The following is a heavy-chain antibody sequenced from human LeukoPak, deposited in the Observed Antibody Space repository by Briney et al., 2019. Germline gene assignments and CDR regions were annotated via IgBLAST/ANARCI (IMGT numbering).Heavy chain of an antibody. J-gene: IGHJ4*02. CDR2: IYYSGST. CDR1: GGSISSYY. CDR3: ARGEGSGSYYSYFDY. D-gene: IGHD1-26*01. V-gene: IGHV4-59*01. Sequence: SETLSLTCTVSGGSISSYYWSWIRQPPGRGLEWIGYIYYSGSTNYNPSLKSRVTISVDTSKNQFSLKLSSVTAADTAVYYCARGEGSGSYYSYFDYWGQGTLVTVSS.